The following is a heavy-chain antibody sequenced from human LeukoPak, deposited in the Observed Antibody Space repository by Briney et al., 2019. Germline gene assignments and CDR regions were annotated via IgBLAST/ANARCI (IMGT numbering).Heavy chain of an antibody. D-gene: IGHD4-17*01. CDR1: GYTFTGYY. CDR2: INPNSGGT. V-gene: IGHV1-2*02. Sequence: ASVKVSCKASGYTFTGYYMHWVRQAPGQGLEWMGWINPNSGGTNYAQKFQGRVTMTRDTSISTAYMELSRLRSDDTAVYYCARVSPNTVNTLQYLDYWGQGTLVTVSS. CDR3: ARVSPNTVNTLQYLDY. J-gene: IGHJ4*02.